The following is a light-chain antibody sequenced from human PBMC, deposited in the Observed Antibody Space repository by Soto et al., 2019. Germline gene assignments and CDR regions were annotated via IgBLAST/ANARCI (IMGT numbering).Light chain of an antibody. CDR3: QVRDVWPT. Sequence: IVLTQSPATLSLSPGERAALSCRVSQSVSTSLAWYQHKPGQAPRLIIYDASKRAPGIPARFSGSGSGTDFTLTISSPEPEDFAVYYCQVRDVWPTFGQGTKVEIK. J-gene: IGKJ1*01. V-gene: IGKV3-11*01. CDR1: QSVSTS. CDR2: DAS.